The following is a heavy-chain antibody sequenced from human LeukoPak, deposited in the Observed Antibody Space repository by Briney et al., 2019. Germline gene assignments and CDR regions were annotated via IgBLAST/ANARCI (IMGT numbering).Heavy chain of an antibody. V-gene: IGHV3-23*01. CDR3: ARGDCSSTSCSSTPKNWFDP. J-gene: IGHJ5*02. D-gene: IGHD2-2*01. CDR1: GGSISSSSYY. Sequence: ETLSLTCTVSGGSISSSSYYWGWIRQPPGKGLEWVSAISGSGGTTYYADSVKGRFTISRDNSMNTLYLQMNSLRAEDTAVFYCARGDCSSTSCSSTPKNWFDPWGQGTLVSVSS. CDR2: ISGSGGTT.